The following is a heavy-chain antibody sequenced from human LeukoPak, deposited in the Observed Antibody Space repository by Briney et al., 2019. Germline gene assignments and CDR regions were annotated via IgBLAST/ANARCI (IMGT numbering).Heavy chain of an antibody. CDR2: IYHSGST. D-gene: IGHD2-2*01. V-gene: IGHV4-30-2*01. CDR1: GGSISSGGYS. J-gene: IGHJ6*02. CDR3: ASCSTSCYGMDV. Sequence: PPETLSLTCAVSGGSISSGGYSWSWIRQPPGKGLEWIGYIYHSGSTYYNPSLKSRVTISVDRSKNQFSLKLSSVTAADTAVYYCASCSTSCYGMDVWGQGTTVTVSS.